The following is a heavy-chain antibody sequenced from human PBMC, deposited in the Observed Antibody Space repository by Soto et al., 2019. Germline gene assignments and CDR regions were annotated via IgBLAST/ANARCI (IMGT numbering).Heavy chain of an antibody. J-gene: IGHJ4*02. Sequence: SETLSLTCAVYGGSFSGYYWSWIRQPPGKGLEWIGEINHSGSTNYNPSLKSRVTISVDTSKNQFSLKLSSVTAADTAVYYCACLHSSGWYYFDYWGQGTLVTVSS. D-gene: IGHD6-19*01. CDR1: GGSFSGYY. V-gene: IGHV4-34*01. CDR3: ACLHSSGWYYFDY. CDR2: INHSGST.